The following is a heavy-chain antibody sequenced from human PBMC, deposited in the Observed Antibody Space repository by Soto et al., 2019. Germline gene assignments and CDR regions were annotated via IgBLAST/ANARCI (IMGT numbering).Heavy chain of an antibody. J-gene: IGHJ6*03. CDR3: AREGIAAAGTYYYYYMDV. CDR2: TYYRSKWYN. V-gene: IGHV6-1*01. Sequence: QSQTLSLTCAISGDSVSSNSAAWNWIRQSPSRGLEWLGRTYYRSKWYNDYAVSVKSRITINPDTSKNQFSLQLNSVTPEDTAVYYCAREGIAAAGTYYYYYMDVWGKGTTVTVSS. D-gene: IGHD6-13*01. CDR1: GDSVSSNSAA.